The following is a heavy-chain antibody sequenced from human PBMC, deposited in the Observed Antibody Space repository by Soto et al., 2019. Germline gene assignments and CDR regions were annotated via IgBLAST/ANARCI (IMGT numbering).Heavy chain of an antibody. D-gene: IGHD3-3*01. Sequence: LRLSCAVSGFSSGTYWMSWVRQAPGKGLEWLSSIKEDGSERYYLDSVKGRFSISRENAKDSLSLLMIRLRGEDTAFYYCARDVGPVTIFGEALSGYFGFCGQGTMGTVAS. J-gene: IGHJ4*02. CDR2: IKEDGSER. CDR3: ARDVGPVTIFGEALSGYFGF. CDR1: GFSSGTYW. V-gene: IGHV3-7*03.